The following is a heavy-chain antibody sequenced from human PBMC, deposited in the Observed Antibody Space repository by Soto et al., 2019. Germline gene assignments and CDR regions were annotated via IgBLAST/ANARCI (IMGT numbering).Heavy chain of an antibody. V-gene: IGHV3-30-3*01. J-gene: IGHJ4*02. CDR1: VFRFSIHS. Sequence: PGVCLTLSCSAPVFRFSIHSVHWIRQAPGEGLEWVAVMSPNGDNQYYADSVKGRFTISRDTSKSTLSLQMTSLRPEDTAVYYCASGAAFYYDTSRYWGQGTLVTVSS. CDR3: ASGAAFYYDTSRY. CDR2: MSPNGDNQ. D-gene: IGHD3-22*01.